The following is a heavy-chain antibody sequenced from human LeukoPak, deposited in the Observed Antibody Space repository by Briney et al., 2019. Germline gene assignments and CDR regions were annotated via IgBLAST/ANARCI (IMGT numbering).Heavy chain of an antibody. CDR1: GGSISSYY. V-gene: IGHV4-4*07. CDR3: ARVRLVGYDILTGYYSFDY. Sequence: SETLSLTCTVSGGSISSYYWSWIRQPAGKGLEWIGRIYTSGSTNYNPSLKSRVTMSVDTSKNQFSLKLSSVTAADTAVYYCARVRLVGYDILTGYYSFDYWGQGTLVTVSS. J-gene: IGHJ4*02. D-gene: IGHD3-9*01. CDR2: IYTSGST.